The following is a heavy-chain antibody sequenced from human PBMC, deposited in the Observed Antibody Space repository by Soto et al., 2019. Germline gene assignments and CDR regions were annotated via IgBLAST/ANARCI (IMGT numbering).Heavy chain of an antibody. CDR2: IYYSGST. Sequence: QLQLQESGPGLVKPSETLSLTCTVSGGSISSSSYYWGWIRQPPGKGLEWIGSIYYSGSTYYNPSLKSRVSISVDTSKNQSSLKLSSVTAADTAVYYCARQSGGVGSGGSWVPPGRWGQGTLVTVSS. D-gene: IGHD2-15*01. J-gene: IGHJ4*02. CDR3: ARQSGGVGSGGSWVPPGR. CDR1: GGSISSSSYY. V-gene: IGHV4-39*01.